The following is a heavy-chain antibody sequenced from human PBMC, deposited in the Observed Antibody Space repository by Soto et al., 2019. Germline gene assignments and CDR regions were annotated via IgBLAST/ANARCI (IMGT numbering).Heavy chain of an antibody. CDR1: GYTFTSYG. V-gene: IGHV1-18*04. D-gene: IGHD2-2*01. CDR3: ARDRPDLVVAPAAINSGMDV. J-gene: IGHJ6*02. Sequence: ASVKVSCKASGYTFTSYGISWVRQAPGQGLEWMGWISAYNGNTNYAQKLQGRVTMTTDTSTSTAYMELRSLRSDDTAVYYCARDRPDLVVAPAAINSGMDVSGPGTTVTVS. CDR2: ISAYNGNT.